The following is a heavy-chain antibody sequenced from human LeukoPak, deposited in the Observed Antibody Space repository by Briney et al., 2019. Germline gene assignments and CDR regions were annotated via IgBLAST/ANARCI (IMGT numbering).Heavy chain of an antibody. CDR3: ARGRSSSWSSFDY. Sequence: SETLSLTCTVSGGSISSGDDYWSWIRQPPGKGLEWIGYIYNNGRTYYNPSLKSRVTISVDTSKNLFSLKVSSVTAADAAVYYCARGRSSSWSSFDYWGQGTLVTVSS. CDR1: GGSISSGDDY. CDR2: IYNNGRT. D-gene: IGHD6-13*01. J-gene: IGHJ4*02. V-gene: IGHV4-30-4*01.